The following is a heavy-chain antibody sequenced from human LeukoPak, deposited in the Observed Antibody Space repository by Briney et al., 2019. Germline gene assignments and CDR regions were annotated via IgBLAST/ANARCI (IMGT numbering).Heavy chain of an antibody. CDR3: ARFIVARAFDI. J-gene: IGHJ3*02. Sequence: GGSLRLSCAASGFTFSSYSMNWARQAPGKGLEWVSSISSSSSYIYYADSVKGRFTISRDNAKNSLYLQMNSLRAEDTAVYYCARFIVARAFDIWGQGTMVTVSS. CDR1: GFTFSSYS. D-gene: IGHD2-15*01. V-gene: IGHV3-21*01. CDR2: ISSSSSYI.